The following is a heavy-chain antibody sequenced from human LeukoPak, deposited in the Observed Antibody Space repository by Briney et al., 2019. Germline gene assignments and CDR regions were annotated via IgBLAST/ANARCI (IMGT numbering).Heavy chain of an antibody. V-gene: IGHV3-30*04. CDR3: ARVSPNTVTTLQYFDY. CDR2: ISSDGSKI. Sequence: GGSLRLSCAASGFIFSNYAMHWVRQAPGKGLEWVALISSDGSKIYYADSVKGRFTISRDNSRNTLYLQMNSLRAEDTAVYYCARVSPNTVTTLQYFDYWGQGTLVTVSS. CDR1: GFIFSNYA. J-gene: IGHJ4*02. D-gene: IGHD4-17*01.